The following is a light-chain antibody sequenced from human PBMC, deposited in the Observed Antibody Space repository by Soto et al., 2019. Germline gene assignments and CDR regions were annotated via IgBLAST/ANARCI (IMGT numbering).Light chain of an antibody. CDR2: GAS. Sequence: EIALTQSPGTLSLSPGERATLSCRASQSVSSSYLAWYQQKPGQAPRLLIYGASSRATGIPDRFSGSGSGTDFTLTISRLEPEDFAVYYCQRYGSSQWTFGQGTKVDIK. CDR3: QRYGSSQWT. V-gene: IGKV3-20*01. J-gene: IGKJ1*01. CDR1: QSVSSSY.